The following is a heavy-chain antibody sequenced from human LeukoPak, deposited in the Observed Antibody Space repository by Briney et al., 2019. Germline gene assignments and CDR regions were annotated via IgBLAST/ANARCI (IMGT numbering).Heavy chain of an antibody. CDR1: GFTFSNYA. Sequence: GGSLRLSCAASGFTFSNYAMSWVRQAPGKGLEWVSAISGSGGRTYYADSVKGRFTLSRDNSKNTLYPQMNSLRAEDTAVYYCAKEYYYGSGTYYNVDYWGQGTLVTVSS. D-gene: IGHD3-10*01. J-gene: IGHJ4*02. CDR3: AKEYYYGSGTYYNVDY. CDR2: ISGSGGRT. V-gene: IGHV3-23*01.